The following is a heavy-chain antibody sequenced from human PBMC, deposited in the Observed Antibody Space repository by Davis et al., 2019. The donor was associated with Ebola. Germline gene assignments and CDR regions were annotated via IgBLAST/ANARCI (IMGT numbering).Heavy chain of an antibody. D-gene: IGHD2-15*01. V-gene: IGHV4-34*01. CDR1: GGSFSGYY. Sequence: SETLSLTCAVYGGSFSGYYWSWIRQLPGKGLEWIGEINHSGSTNYNPSLKSRVTIPVDTSKNQFSLKLSSVTAADTAVYYCAGIVVVVAAGIDPWGQGTLVTVSS. CDR2: INHSGST. J-gene: IGHJ5*02. CDR3: AGIVVVVAAGIDP.